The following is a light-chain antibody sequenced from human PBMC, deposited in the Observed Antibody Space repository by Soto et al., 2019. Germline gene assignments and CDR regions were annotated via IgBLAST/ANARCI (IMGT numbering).Light chain of an antibody. J-gene: IGLJ3*02. V-gene: IGLV2-18*02. Sequence: QSVLTQPPSVSGSPGQSVTISCTGTSSDVGSYNRVSWYQQPPGTAPKVMICQVSNRPSGVPDRFSGSKSGNTASLTISGLQAEDEADYYCSSYTSSGTWVFGGGTKVTVL. CDR2: QVS. CDR3: SSYTSSGTWV. CDR1: SSDVGSYNR.